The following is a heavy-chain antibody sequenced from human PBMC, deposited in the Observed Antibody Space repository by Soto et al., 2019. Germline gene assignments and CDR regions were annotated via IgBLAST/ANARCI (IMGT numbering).Heavy chain of an antibody. V-gene: IGHV4-39*01. D-gene: IGHD3-10*01. J-gene: IGHJ6*03. Sequence: PSETLSLTCTDSGGSVSSSSYYWGWIRQPPGKGLEWIGSIYYSGSTYYNPSLKSRVTISVDTSKNQFSLKLSSVTAADTAVYYCARHYGSGSYYYYYYYYMDVWGKGTTVTVSS. CDR2: IYYSGST. CDR1: GGSVSSSSYY. CDR3: ARHYGSGSYYYYYYYYMDV.